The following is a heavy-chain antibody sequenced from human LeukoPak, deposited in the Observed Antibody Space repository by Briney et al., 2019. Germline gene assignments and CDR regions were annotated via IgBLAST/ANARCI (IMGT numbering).Heavy chain of an antibody. V-gene: IGHV4-34*01. CDR3: ARDQPTIRGSAFDI. D-gene: IGHD1-26*01. CDR1: GGSFSGYY. J-gene: IGHJ3*02. Sequence: SETLSLTCAVYGGSFSGYYWSWIRQPPGKGLEWIGEINHSGSTNYNPSLKSRVTISVDTSKNQFSLKLSSVTAADTAVYYCARDQPTIRGSAFDIWGQGTMVTVSS. CDR2: INHSGST.